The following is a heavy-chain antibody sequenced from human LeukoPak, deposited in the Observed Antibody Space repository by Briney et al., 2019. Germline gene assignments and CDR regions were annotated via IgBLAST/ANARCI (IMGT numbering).Heavy chain of an antibody. Sequence: GGSLRLSCSVSGFTFSDYAMHWVRQAPGKGLEYISTISNNGGSTYYADSVRVRFTISRDNSKNTLYLQMNSLRAEDTAVYYCALERSRLLVGAFDDWGQGTLVSVSS. CDR2: ISNNGGST. J-gene: IGHJ4*02. CDR1: GFTFSDYA. CDR3: ALERSRLLVGAFDD. V-gene: IGHV3-64*04. D-gene: IGHD6-25*01.